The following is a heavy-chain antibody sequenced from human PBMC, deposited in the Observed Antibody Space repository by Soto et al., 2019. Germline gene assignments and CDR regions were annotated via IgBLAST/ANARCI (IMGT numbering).Heavy chain of an antibody. CDR3: AKDVSSVPYYFDC. CDR1: GFTFRSFA. Sequence: EVQLLESGGGLVQPGGSLRLSCAASGFTFRSFATSWVRQAPGKGVEWVSTISATGDNTYYADSVKGRFTISRDNSKNTLYLQMNSLRAEDTAVYYCAKDVSSVPYYFDCWGQGALVTVSS. D-gene: IGHD6-6*01. CDR2: ISATGDNT. V-gene: IGHV3-23*01. J-gene: IGHJ4*02.